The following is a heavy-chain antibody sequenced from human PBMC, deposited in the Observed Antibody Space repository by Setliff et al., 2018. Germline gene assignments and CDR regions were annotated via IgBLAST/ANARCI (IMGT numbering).Heavy chain of an antibody. CDR1: GGSFSTYY. CDR3: AREEGTQWLVRYCDY. Sequence: KPSETLSLTCAVYGGSFSTYYWIWIRQPPGKGLEWIGEINHSGSTNYNPSLKSRVTISVDTSKNQFSLKLSSVTAADTAVYYCAREEGTQWLVRYCDYWGQGTLVTVSS. D-gene: IGHD6-19*01. V-gene: IGHV4-34*01. J-gene: IGHJ4*02. CDR2: INHSGST.